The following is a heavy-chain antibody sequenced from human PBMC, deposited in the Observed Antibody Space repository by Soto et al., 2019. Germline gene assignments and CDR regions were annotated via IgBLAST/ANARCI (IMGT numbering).Heavy chain of an antibody. V-gene: IGHV1-24*01. D-gene: IGHD1-26*01. CDR2: NVPEENEI. J-gene: IGHJ5*02. CDR1: RHSLSGIF. CDR3: ARDGKVSGSATHWFDP. Sequence: GASVKVSCKVGRHSLSGIFIHWVRQAPGGGLEWMGGNVPEENEINYARTFQGRVTMTTDTSTSTAYMELRRLRSDDTAVYYCARDGKVSGSATHWFDPWGQGTLVTVSS.